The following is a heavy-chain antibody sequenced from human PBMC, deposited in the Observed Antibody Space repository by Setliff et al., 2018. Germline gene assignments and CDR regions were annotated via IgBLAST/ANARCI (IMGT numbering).Heavy chain of an antibody. CDR2: MSLDETNK. Sequence: PGGSLRLSCAASGFTFTNYIIHWVRQAPGKGLEWVAVMSLDETNKYYADSVRGRFTISRDISKNTLFLQMNSLRAEDTAVYYCARTTGYRLEGDFDYWGQGTLVTVSS. CDR1: GFTFTNYI. J-gene: IGHJ4*02. D-gene: IGHD3-16*01. CDR3: ARTTGYRLEGDFDY. V-gene: IGHV3-30-3*01.